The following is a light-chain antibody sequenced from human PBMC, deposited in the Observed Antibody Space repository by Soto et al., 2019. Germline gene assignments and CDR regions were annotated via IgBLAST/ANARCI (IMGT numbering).Light chain of an antibody. J-gene: IGLJ1*01. CDR3: SSYRTSNTRQIV. CDR1: SSDVGGYNY. CDR2: DVS. V-gene: IGLV2-14*03. Sequence: QSVLTRAASVSGSPGQSVSISCTGTSSDVGGYNYVSWYQHHPGKAPKLMIYDVSNRPSGVSNRFSGSKSGNTASLSISGLQPEDEADYYCSSYRTSNTRQIVCGTGTKVTVL.